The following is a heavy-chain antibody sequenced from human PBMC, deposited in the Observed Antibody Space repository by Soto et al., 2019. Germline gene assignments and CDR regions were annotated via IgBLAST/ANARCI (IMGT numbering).Heavy chain of an antibody. CDR2: IYSGGGT. V-gene: IGHV3-66*01. CDR1: GFTFSSHA. D-gene: IGHD2-2*01. CDR3: AREEVRCSSTSCYEGTYFDY. J-gene: IGHJ4*02. Sequence: GGSLRLSCAASGFTFSSHAMSWVRQAPGKGLEWVSVIYSGGGTYYADSVKGRFTISRDNSKNTLYLQMNSLRAEDTAVYYCAREEVRCSSTSCYEGTYFDYWGQGTLVTVSS.